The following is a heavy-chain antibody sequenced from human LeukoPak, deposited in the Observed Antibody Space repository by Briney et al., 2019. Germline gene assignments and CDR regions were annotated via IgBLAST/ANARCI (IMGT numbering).Heavy chain of an antibody. V-gene: IGHV1-2*02. Sequence: ASVKVSCKASGYTFTDYYMHWVRQAPGQGHEWMGWINPKSGGTNYAQRFQGRVTMTRDTSISTAYMELSRLTSDDTAVYYCTYEGDYYYGYWGQGTLVTVSS. D-gene: IGHD2-21*02. CDR1: GYTFTDYY. J-gene: IGHJ4*02. CDR2: INPKSGGT. CDR3: TYEGDYYYGY.